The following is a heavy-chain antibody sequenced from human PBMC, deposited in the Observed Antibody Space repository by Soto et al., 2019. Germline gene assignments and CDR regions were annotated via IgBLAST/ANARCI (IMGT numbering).Heavy chain of an antibody. CDR1: GFTFISSA. V-gene: IGHV3-23*01. J-gene: IGHJ6*02. D-gene: IGHD3-3*01. Sequence: VSRRLALAASGFTFISSAMSWVRQDPGRGLEWGSAISGTGDSTYYADSVKGRFTISRDNSKNTLYLQMNGLRAEDTAVYYCATGPTIFGVVISFDYYYGMYVWGQGTTVNVS. CDR2: ISGTGDST. CDR3: ATGPTIFGVVISFDYYYGMYV.